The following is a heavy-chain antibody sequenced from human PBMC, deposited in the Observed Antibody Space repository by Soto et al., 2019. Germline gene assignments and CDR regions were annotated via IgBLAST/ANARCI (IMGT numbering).Heavy chain of an antibody. CDR1: ACTFSSYG. CDR3: VRGLKLYGMAV. Sequence: ASVNVSCMASACTFSSYGISWVRQAPGQGVEWVGWICAYNGNTNXAQKLQGRAXTTTDTSASSAXMELMXVRADGTAGYCGVRGLKLYGMAVSGQGTTVTGS. J-gene: IGHJ6*02. CDR2: ICAYNGNT. V-gene: IGHV1-18*01. D-gene: IGHD2-21*01.